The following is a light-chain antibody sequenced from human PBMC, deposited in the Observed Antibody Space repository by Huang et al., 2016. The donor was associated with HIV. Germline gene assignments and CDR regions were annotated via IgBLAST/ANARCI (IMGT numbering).Light chain of an antibody. CDR3: QQYDSLPPWT. J-gene: IGKJ1*01. Sequence: DIQMTQSPSSLSASVGDRVTITCQASQDIAKYLNWYQQQPGQAPKLLIYDASKVETGGPSRFSGGAAGTDFTFTISSLQPEDIATYYCQQYDSLPPWTFGQGTKVGIK. CDR2: DAS. CDR1: QDIAKY. V-gene: IGKV1-33*01.